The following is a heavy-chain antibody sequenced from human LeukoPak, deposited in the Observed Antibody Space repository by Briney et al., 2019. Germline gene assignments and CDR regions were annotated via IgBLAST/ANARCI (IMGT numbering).Heavy chain of an antibody. CDR3: ASQYSSSWSYMDV. J-gene: IGHJ6*03. V-gene: IGHV4-59*01. CDR2: IYYSGST. Sequence: SETLSLTCTVSGGSTSSYYWSWIRQPPGKGLEWIGYIYYSGSTNYNPSLKSRVTISVDTSKNQFSLKLSSVTAADTAVYYCASQYSSSWSYMDVWGKGTTVTVSS. D-gene: IGHD6-13*01. CDR1: GGSTSSYY.